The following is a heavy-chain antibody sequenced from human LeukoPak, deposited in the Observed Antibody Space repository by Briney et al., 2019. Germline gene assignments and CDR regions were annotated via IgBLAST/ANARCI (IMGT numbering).Heavy chain of an antibody. D-gene: IGHD3-22*01. V-gene: IGHV4-59*01. CDR1: GGSISSYY. J-gene: IGHJ2*01. CDR2: IYYSGST. CDR3: ARAPGSYDSSGYLYWYFDL. Sequence: SETLSLTCTVSGGSISSYYWSWIRQPPGEGLEWIGYIYYSGSTNYNPSLKSRATISVDTSKNQFSLKLTSVTAADTAVYFCARAPGSYDSSGYLYWYFDLWGRGTLVTVSS.